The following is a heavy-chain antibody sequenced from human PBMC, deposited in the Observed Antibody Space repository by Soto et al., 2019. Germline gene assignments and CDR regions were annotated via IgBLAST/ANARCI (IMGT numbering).Heavy chain of an antibody. CDR3: ATLVVPAATVTTIFWFDP. J-gene: IGHJ5*02. CDR2: FDPEDGET. V-gene: IGHV1-24*01. D-gene: IGHD2-2*01. CDR1: GYTLTELS. Sequence: GASVKVSCKVSGYTLTELSMHWVRQAPGKGLEWMGGFDPEDGETIYAQKFQGRVTMTEDTSTDTAYMELSSLRSEDTAVYYCATLVVPAATVTTIFWFDPWGQGTLVTVSS.